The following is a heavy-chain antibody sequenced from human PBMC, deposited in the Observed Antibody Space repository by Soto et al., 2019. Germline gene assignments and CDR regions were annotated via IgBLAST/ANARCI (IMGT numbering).Heavy chain of an antibody. V-gene: IGHV4-59*01. CDR3: ARVFHETALDV. CDR2: IYYSGST. CDR1: GGSISSYY. J-gene: IGHJ6*02. Sequence: PSETLSLTCTVSGGSISSYYWSWIRQPPGKGLEWIGYIYYSGSTNYNPSLKSRVTISVDTSKNQFSLKLSSVTAADTAVYYCARVFHETALDVWGQGTTVTVSS. D-gene: IGHD2-21*01.